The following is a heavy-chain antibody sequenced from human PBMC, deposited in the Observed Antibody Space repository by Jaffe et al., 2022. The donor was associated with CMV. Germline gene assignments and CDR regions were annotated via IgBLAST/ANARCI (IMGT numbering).Heavy chain of an antibody. CDR3: VFGDLDSSGYYQEGWDY. J-gene: IGHJ4*02. Sequence: EVQLVESGGGLVQPGGSLRLSCSASGFTFSSYAMHWVRQAPGKGLEYVSAISSNGGSTYYADSVKGRFTISRDNSKNTLYLQMSSLRAEDTAVYYCVFGDLDSSGYYQEGWDYWGQGTLVTVSS. CDR2: ISSNGGST. CDR1: GFTFSSYA. D-gene: IGHD3-22*01. V-gene: IGHV3-64D*06.